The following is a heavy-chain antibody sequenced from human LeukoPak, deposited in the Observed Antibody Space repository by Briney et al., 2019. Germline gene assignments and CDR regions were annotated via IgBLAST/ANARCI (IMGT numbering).Heavy chain of an antibody. V-gene: IGHV1-8*02. CDR1: GYTFTSYG. CDR2: MNSNSGNT. D-gene: IGHD3-22*01. J-gene: IGHJ4*02. Sequence: ASVKVSCKASGYTFTSYGISWVRQAPGQGLEWMGWMNSNSGNTGYAQKFQGRVTMTRNTSISTAYLELSSLRSEDTAVYYCATDDYYDSSGYSFDYWGQGTLVTVSS. CDR3: ATDDYYDSSGYSFDY.